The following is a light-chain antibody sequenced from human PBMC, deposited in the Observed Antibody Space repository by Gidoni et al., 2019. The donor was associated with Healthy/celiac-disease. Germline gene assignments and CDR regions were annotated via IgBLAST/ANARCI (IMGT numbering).Light chain of an antibody. J-gene: IGKJ2*01. CDR2: AAS. CDR3: QQSYSTPPYT. V-gene: IGKV1-39*01. CDR1: QSISSY. Sequence: IPMTQSPSSLSASVGDRVTITCRASQSISSYLNWYQQKPGKAPKLLIYAASSLQSRVPSRFSGSGSGTDFTLTISSLQPEDFATYYCQQSYSTPPYTFGQGTKLEIK.